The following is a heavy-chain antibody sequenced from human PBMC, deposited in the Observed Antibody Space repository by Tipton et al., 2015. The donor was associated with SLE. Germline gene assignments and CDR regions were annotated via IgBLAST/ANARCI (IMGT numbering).Heavy chain of an antibody. CDR1: GFTFSSYW. CDR2: IKQDGSEK. V-gene: IGHV3-7*01. D-gene: IGHD3-22*01. J-gene: IGHJ3*02. CDR3: AREDDSSGSLDAFDI. Sequence: SLRLSCAASGFTFSSYWMTWVRQAPGKGLEWVANIKQDGSEKYYVDSVKGRFTISRDNAKNSLYLQMNSLRDEDTAVYYCAREDDSSGSLDAFDIWGQGTMVTVSS.